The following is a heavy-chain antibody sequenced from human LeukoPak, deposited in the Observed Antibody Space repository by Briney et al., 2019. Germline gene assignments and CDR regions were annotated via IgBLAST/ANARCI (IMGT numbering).Heavy chain of an antibody. Sequence: GGSLRLSCAASGFTFRSYEMNWVRHAPGRGLEWVSHISGGGESTVYPDAVKGRFTISRDNAKNSLYLQVNSLRVEDTGVYYCARRSGRRYEYWGQGVLVTVSP. CDR3: ARRSGRRYEY. J-gene: IGHJ4*02. CDR2: ISGGGEST. V-gene: IGHV3-48*03. D-gene: IGHD5-24*01. CDR1: GFTFRSYE.